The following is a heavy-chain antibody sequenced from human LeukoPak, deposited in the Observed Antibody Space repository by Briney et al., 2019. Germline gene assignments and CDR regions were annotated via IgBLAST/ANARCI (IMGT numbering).Heavy chain of an antibody. D-gene: IGHD2-21*02. CDR2: MNPNSGNT. V-gene: IGHV1-8*01. CDR3: ASAYCGGDCYPNYVMDV. J-gene: IGHJ6*02. Sequence: ASVKVSCKASGYTFTSYDMNWVRQATGQGLEWMGWMNPNSGNTGYAQKFQGRVTMTRNTSISTAYMELSSLRSEDTAVYYCASAYCGGDCYPNYVMDVWGQGTTVTVSS. CDR1: GYTFTSYD.